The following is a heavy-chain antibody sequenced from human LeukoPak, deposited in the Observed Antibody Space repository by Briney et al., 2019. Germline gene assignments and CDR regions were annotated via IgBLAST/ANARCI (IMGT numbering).Heavy chain of an antibody. CDR1: GGSMSSYY. CDR3: GGSPPKNDDFWSGYHPFDY. V-gene: IGHV4-4*07. Sequence: PSETLSLTCTVSGGSMSSYYWRWIRQPAGKGLEWIGRIYTRGSTNYNPSLKSRVTMSVDRSKNQFSLKLSSVTTADTAVFYCGGSPPKNDDFWSGYHPFDYWGQGTLVTVSS. D-gene: IGHD3-3*01. J-gene: IGHJ4*02. CDR2: IYTRGST.